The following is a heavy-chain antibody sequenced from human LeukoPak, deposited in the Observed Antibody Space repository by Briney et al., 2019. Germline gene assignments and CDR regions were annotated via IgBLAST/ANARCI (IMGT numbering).Heavy chain of an antibody. Sequence: GGSLRLSCVASGFTFSSYGMHWVRQAPGKGLEWVAFIRYDGSNKYYADSVKGRFTISRDNSKNTLYLQMNSLRAEDTAVYYCAKDFHYYYDSSGSDYWGQGTLVTVSS. V-gene: IGHV3-30*02. D-gene: IGHD3-22*01. CDR1: GFTFSSYG. CDR2: IRYDGSNK. J-gene: IGHJ4*02. CDR3: AKDFHYYYDSSGSDY.